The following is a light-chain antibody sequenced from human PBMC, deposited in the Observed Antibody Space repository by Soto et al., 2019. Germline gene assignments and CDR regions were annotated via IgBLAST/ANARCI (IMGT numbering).Light chain of an antibody. V-gene: IGLV1-47*01. CDR3: AAWDDRLSGQVV. J-gene: IGLJ2*01. CDR2: RNN. Sequence: QSVLTQPPSASGTPGQRVTISCSGSSSNIGSNYVYWYQQLPGTAPKLLIYRNNQRPSGVPDRFSGSKSGTSASLAIGGLRSEDEVDYYCAAWDDRLSGQVVFGGGTKVTVL. CDR1: SSNIGSNY.